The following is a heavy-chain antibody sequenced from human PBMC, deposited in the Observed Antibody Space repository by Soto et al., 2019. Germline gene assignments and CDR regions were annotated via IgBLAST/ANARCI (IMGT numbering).Heavy chain of an antibody. Sequence: GGSLRLSCAASGFTFSSYGMHWVRQAPGKGLEWVAVISYDGSNKYYADSVKGRFTISRDNSKNTLYLQMNSLRAEDTAVYYCAKASEAPSFYYYYGMDVWGQGTTVTVSS. CDR2: ISYDGSNK. CDR3: AKASEAPSFYYYYGMDV. J-gene: IGHJ6*02. V-gene: IGHV3-30*18. D-gene: IGHD3-16*02. CDR1: GFTFSSYG.